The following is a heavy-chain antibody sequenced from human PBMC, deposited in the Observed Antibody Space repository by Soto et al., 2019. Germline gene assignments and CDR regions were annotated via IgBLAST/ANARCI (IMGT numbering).Heavy chain of an antibody. D-gene: IGHD3-10*01. CDR1: GFTFSSYG. J-gene: IGHJ5*02. V-gene: IGHV3-30*18. CDR3: AKDVGVGELWVHWFDL. Sequence: QVQLVESGGGVVQPGRSLRLSCAASGFTFSSYGMHWVRQAPGTGLEWVAVISFDGTNKYSADSVRGRFTISRDNSKNTLYLQMNSLRDEDTAVYYCAKDVGVGELWVHWFDLWGQGTLVTVAS. CDR2: ISFDGTNK.